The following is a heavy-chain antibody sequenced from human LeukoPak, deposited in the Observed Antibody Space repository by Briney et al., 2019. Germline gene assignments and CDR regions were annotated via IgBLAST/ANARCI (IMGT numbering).Heavy chain of an antibody. CDR1: GGTFSSYA. J-gene: IGHJ2*01. Sequence: SVKVSCKASGGTFSSYAISWVRQVPGQGLEWMGGIIPIFGTANYAQKFQGRVTITTDESTSTAYMELSSLRSEDTAVYYCARAPPESIAARSYWYFDLWGRGTLVTVSS. CDR3: ARAPPESIAARSYWYFDL. CDR2: IIPIFGTA. V-gene: IGHV1-69*05. D-gene: IGHD6-6*01.